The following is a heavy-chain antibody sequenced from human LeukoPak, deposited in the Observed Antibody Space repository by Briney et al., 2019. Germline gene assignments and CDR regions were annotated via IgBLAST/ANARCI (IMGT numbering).Heavy chain of an antibody. Sequence: SETLSLTCTVSGGSITTHYWSWIRQPPGKGPEWIGYLHHSGNTNYNPSLKSRVTMSLDTSENQLSLRLSSVTAADTAMYYCSRLDGKVEMAIDYWGQGTLVTVSS. D-gene: IGHD5-24*01. CDR3: SRLDGKVEMAIDY. J-gene: IGHJ4*02. V-gene: IGHV4-59*08. CDR1: GGSITTHY. CDR2: LHHSGNT.